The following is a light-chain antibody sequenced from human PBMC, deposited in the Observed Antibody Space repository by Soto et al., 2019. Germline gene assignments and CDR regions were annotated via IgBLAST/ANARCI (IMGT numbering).Light chain of an antibody. V-gene: IGLV1-40*01. CDR1: SSNIGRGYD. J-gene: IGLJ3*02. Sequence: QSVLTQPPSVSGAPGQTVTISCTGSSSNIGRGYDVHWYQQVPGSAPRLLLSGDSNRPSGVPDRFSGSKSGTSASLAITGLQAEDEADYYCQSYDNSLSGPVVFGGGTQLTVL. CDR3: QSYDNSLSGPVV. CDR2: GDS.